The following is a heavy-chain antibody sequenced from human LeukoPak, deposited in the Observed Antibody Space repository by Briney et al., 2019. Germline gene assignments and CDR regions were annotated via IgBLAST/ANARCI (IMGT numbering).Heavy chain of an antibody. CDR3: ARGRDGSQSPIDY. J-gene: IGHJ4*02. CDR2: ISSSSSYI. D-gene: IGHD5-24*01. V-gene: IGHV3-21*01. Sequence: GGSLRLSCAASGFTFSNYNMNWVRQAPGKGLVWVSSISSSSSYIYYADSLRGRFTISRDNAENSLYLQMISLRAEDTAVYYCARGRDGSQSPIDYWGQGTLVTVSS. CDR1: GFTFSNYN.